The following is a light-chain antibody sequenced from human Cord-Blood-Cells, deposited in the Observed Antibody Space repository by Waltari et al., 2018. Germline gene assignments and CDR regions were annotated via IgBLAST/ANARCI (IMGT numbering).Light chain of an antibody. Sequence: SYELTQPLSVSVALGQTARITCGGNNIGSKNVHWYQQKPGQAPVLVIYRDSNRPSGIPERCSGSNSANTATLTISRAQAGDEADYYCQVWDSSTYVFGTGTKVTVL. CDR2: RDS. J-gene: IGLJ1*01. V-gene: IGLV3-9*01. CDR1: NIGSKN. CDR3: QVWDSSTYV.